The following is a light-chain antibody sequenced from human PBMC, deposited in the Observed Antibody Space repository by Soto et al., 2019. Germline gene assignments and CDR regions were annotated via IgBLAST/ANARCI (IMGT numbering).Light chain of an antibody. CDR1: SSDVGSYNL. J-gene: IGLJ1*01. CDR3: CSYAGISTFYV. V-gene: IGLV2-23*02. CDR2: GVN. Sequence: QSVLTQPASVSGSPGQSITISCTGTSSDVGSYNLVSWYQQHPGKAPKLMIYGVNKRPSGVSNRFSGSKSGNTASLTISGLQAEDEADYYCCSYAGISTFYVFGTGTKGHRP.